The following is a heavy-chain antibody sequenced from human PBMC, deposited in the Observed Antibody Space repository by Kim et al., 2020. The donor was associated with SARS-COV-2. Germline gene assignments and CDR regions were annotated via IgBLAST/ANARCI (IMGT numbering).Heavy chain of an antibody. V-gene: IGHV4-31*03. D-gene: IGHD6-13*01. CDR2: IYYSGST. Sequence: SETLSLTCTVSGGSISSGGYYWSWIRQHPGKGLEWIGYIYYSGSTYYNPSLKSRVTISVDTSKNQFSLKLSSVTAADTAVYYCASGAAAGTYYYYGMDVWGQGTTVTVSS. J-gene: IGHJ6*02. CDR1: GGSISSGGYY. CDR3: ASGAAAGTYYYYGMDV.